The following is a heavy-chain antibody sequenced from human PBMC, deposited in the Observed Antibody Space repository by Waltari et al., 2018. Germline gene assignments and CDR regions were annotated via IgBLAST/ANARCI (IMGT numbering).Heavy chain of an antibody. J-gene: IGHJ5*02. D-gene: IGHD5-12*01. Sequence: QLQLQESGPTLVKPSETLSLTCTVSGSSIRRSSYYWGWIRQSPGKGLEWIGSIYYSGTTYYNPTLERRVTISGDTSKNQFSLKLSSVTAADTAVYYCVRHWKRNGYRFDPWGQGTLVTVSS. CDR3: VRHWKRNGYRFDP. CDR2: IYYSGTT. V-gene: IGHV4-39*01. CDR1: GSSIRRSSYY.